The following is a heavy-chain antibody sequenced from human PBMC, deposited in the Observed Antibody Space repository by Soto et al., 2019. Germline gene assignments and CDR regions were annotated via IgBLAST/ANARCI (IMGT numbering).Heavy chain of an antibody. Sequence: QVQLVQSGAEVKKPGSSVKVSCKASGGTFSSYAISWVRQAPGQGLEWMGGIIPIFGTANYAQKFQGRVTITADKSTSTAYMELSSLRSEDTAVYYCARRGTSHYYPSNALRDAFDIWGQGTMVTVSS. D-gene: IGHD3-22*01. CDR3: ARRGTSHYYPSNALRDAFDI. V-gene: IGHV1-69*06. J-gene: IGHJ3*02. CDR1: GGTFSSYA. CDR2: IIPIFGTA.